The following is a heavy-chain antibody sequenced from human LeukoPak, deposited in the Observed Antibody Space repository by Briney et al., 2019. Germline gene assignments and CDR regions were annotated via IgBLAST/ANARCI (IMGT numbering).Heavy chain of an antibody. CDR3: ARLDSGYDSQTYYYYFYGKDV. Sequence: SETLSLTCTVSGGSISSYYWSWIRQPPGKGLEWIGYIYYSGSTNYNPSLKSRVTISVDTSKNQFSLKLISVTAADTAGYYCARLDSGYDSQTYYYYFYGKDVWGQGTTVTVSS. CDR1: GGSISSYY. V-gene: IGHV4-59*08. J-gene: IGHJ6*02. CDR2: IYYSGST. D-gene: IGHD5-12*01.